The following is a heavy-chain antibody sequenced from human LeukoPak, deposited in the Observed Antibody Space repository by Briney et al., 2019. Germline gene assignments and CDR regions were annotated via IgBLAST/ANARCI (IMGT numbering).Heavy chain of an antibody. CDR3: ARHGLRVGLG. D-gene: IGHD3-10*01. V-gene: IGHV4-38-2*02. J-gene: IGHJ4*02. CDR1: GYSISTGYY. Sequence: SETLSLTCTVSGYSISTGYYWDWIRQPPGKGLEWIGSIYYSGSTYYNPSLKSRVTISVDTSKNQFSLKLSSVTAADTAVYYCARHGLRVGLGWGQGTLVIVSS. CDR2: IYYSGST.